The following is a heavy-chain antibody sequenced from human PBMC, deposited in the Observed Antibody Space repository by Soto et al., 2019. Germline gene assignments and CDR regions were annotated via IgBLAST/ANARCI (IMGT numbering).Heavy chain of an antibody. D-gene: IGHD6-13*01. CDR2: ISYDGSNK. Sequence: PXGSLRRTSAASGCTFSSGRMHWVRQAPGKGLDWVAVISYDGSNKYYADSVKGRFTISRDNSKNTLYLQMNSLRAEDTAVYYCAKDLLPAALVPYYYYYGMEVWGQGTTVTVSS. V-gene: IGHV3-30*18. CDR1: GCTFSSGR. J-gene: IGHJ6*02. CDR3: AKDLLPAALVPYYYYYGMEV.